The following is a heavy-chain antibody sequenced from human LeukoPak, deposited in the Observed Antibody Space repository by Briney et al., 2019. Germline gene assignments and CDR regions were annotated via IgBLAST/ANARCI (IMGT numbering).Heavy chain of an antibody. CDR1: GFTFSSYC. CDR2: IKKDGREK. D-gene: IGHD6-13*01. V-gene: IGHV3-7*01. CDR3: GRDTYSSSWYFVTYYYYGMDV. Sequence: GSLRLSCAASGFTFSSYCMSWVRQAPGKGVECVSNIKKDGREKYYVDSVKGRFTISRDNAKNSLYLQMTSLRAEDTDVYYCGRDTYSSSWYFVTYYYYGMDVWGQGTRVTVSS. J-gene: IGHJ6*02.